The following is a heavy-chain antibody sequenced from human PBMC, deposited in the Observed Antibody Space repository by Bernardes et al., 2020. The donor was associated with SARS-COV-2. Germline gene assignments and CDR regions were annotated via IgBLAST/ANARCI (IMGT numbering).Heavy chain of an antibody. CDR2: INPSSGGT. J-gene: IGHJ3*02. CDR3: SSVTWSQYDDFDI. CDR1: GYSFIQYY. V-gene: IGHV1-2*02. Sequence: ASVKVSCKASGYSFIQYYMHWVRQAPGQGLEWMGWINPSSGGTNYAQKFQGRVTMTRDTSISTAYMELNRLRSDDTAMYYCSSVTWSQYDDFDIWGQGTMVTVSS. D-gene: IGHD3-3*01.